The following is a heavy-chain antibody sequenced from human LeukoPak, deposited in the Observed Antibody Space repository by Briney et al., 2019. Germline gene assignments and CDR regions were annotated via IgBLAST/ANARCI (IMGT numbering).Heavy chain of an antibody. CDR3: ATGTRNDYVWGSYRSRAYAFDI. V-gene: IGHV1-2*04. J-gene: IGHJ3*02. CDR2: INPNSGGT. CDR1: GYTFTGYY. D-gene: IGHD3-16*02. Sequence: ASVKVSCKASGYTFTGYYMHWVRQAPGQGLEWMGWINPNSGGTNYAQKFQGWVTMTRDTSISTAYMELSSLRSEDTAVYYCATGTRNDYVWGSYRSRAYAFDIWGQGTMVTVSS.